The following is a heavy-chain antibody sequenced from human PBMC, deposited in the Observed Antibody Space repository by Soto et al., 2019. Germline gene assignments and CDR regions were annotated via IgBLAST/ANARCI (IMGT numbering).Heavy chain of an antibody. CDR1: GFTFRNYV. CDR3: VRASIGGLDY. D-gene: IGHD6-25*01. CDR2: VWDDGSNK. J-gene: IGHJ4*02. Sequence: QVQLVESGGGVVQPGRSLRLSCAASGFTFRNYVMQWVRQAPGKGLEWVAVVWDDGSNKSYADPVKGRFTVSRDNSKKTLFLQMNSLRAEDTAAYYCVRASIGGLDYWCQGTLVTVSS. V-gene: IGHV3-33*01.